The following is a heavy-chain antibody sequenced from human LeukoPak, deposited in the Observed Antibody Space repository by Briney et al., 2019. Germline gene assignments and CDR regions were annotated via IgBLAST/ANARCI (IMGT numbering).Heavy chain of an antibody. CDR3: ASSSGWYGSDY. CDR1: GGSISSYY. V-gene: IGHV4-59*08. J-gene: IGHJ4*02. Sequence: TSETLSLTCTVSGGSISSYYWSWIRQPPGKGLEWIGYIYYSGSTNYNPSLKSRVTISVDTSKNQFSLKLSSVTAADTAVYYCASSSGWYGSDYWGQGTLVTVSS. CDR2: IYYSGST. D-gene: IGHD6-19*01.